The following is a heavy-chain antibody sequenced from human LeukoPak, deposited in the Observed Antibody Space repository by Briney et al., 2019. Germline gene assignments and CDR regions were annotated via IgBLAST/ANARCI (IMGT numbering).Heavy chain of an antibody. J-gene: IGHJ4*02. CDR3: ARSLYYYDSSGYFRPYYFDY. D-gene: IGHD3-22*01. CDR1: GGSISSDDYY. V-gene: IGHV4-30-4*01. Sequence: SETLSLTCTVSGGSISSDDYYWSWIRQPPGKGLEWLGYIYYSGSTYYNPSLKSRVTISVGTSKNQFSLKLSSVTAAGTAVYYCARSLYYYDSSGYFRPYYFDYWGQGTLVTVSS. CDR2: IYYSGST.